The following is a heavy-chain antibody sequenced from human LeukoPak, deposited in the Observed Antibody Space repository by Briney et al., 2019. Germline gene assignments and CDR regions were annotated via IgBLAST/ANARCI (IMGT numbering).Heavy chain of an antibody. Sequence: PSETLSLTCTVSGGSIGSGYYWAWIRQPPGKGLEWVSAISGSGGSTYYADSVKGRFTISRDNSKNTLYLQMNSLRAEDTAVYYCAKMPLSRYYDSSGYYFDYWGQGTLVTVSS. J-gene: IGHJ4*02. V-gene: IGHV3-23*01. CDR3: AKMPLSRYYDSSGYYFDY. CDR2: ISGSGGST. D-gene: IGHD3-22*01. CDR1: GGSIGSGYY.